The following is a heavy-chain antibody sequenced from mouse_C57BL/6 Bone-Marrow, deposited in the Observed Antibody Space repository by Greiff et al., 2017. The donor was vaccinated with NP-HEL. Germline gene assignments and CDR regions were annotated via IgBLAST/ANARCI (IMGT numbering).Heavy chain of an antibody. J-gene: IGHJ4*01. CDR3: ARLPAMDY. CDR1: GYTFTNYW. Sequence: VQLQQSGAELVRPGTSVKMSCKASGYTFTNYWIGWVKQRPGQGLEWIGDIYPGGGYTNYNEKFKGKATLTADKSSSTAYMQFSSLTSEDSAIYYCARLPAMDYWGQGTSVTVSS. CDR2: IYPGGGYT. V-gene: IGHV1-63*01.